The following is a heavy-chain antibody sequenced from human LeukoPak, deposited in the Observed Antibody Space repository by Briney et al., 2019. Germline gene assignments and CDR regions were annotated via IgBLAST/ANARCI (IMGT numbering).Heavy chain of an antibody. J-gene: IGHJ6*02. D-gene: IGHD2-2*01. Sequence: SVKVSCKASGYTFTGYYMHWVRPAPGQGLEWMGGIIPIFGTANYAQKFQGRVTITADESTSTAYMELSSLRSEDTAVYYCGGCSSTSCYGVYYYYYGMDVWGQRTTVTVSS. CDR2: IIPIFGTA. CDR1: GYTFTGYY. V-gene: IGHV1-69*01. CDR3: GGCSSTSCYGVYYYYYGMDV.